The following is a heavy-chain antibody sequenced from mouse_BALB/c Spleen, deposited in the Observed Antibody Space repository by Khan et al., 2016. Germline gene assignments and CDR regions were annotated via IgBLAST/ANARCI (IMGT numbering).Heavy chain of an antibody. CDR2: ISDGGSYT. CDR3: ARDLNWYVDV. J-gene: IGHJ1*01. V-gene: IGHV5-4*02. CDR1: GFTFSDYY. Sequence: ELVESGGGLVKPGGSLKLSCAASGFTFSDYYMYWVRQTPEKRLEWVATISDGGSYTYYPDSVKGRFTISRDNAKHNLYLQMSSLKSEDTAMYYCARDLNWYVDVGGAGTTVTVSS.